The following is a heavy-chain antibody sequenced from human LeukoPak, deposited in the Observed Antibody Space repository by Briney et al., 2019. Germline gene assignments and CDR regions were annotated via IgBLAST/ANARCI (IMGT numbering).Heavy chain of an antibody. D-gene: IGHD3-9*01. CDR2: INHSGST. J-gene: IGHJ3*02. CDR3: ARTRSDILTGYYIWPAAFEI. V-gene: IGHV4-34*01. Sequence: SETLSLTCAVYGGSFSGYYWSWIRQPPGKGLEWIGEINHSGSTNYNPSLKSRVTISVDTSKNQFSLKLSSVTAADTAVYYCARTRSDILTGYYIWPAAFEICGQGTMVTVSS. CDR1: GGSFSGYY.